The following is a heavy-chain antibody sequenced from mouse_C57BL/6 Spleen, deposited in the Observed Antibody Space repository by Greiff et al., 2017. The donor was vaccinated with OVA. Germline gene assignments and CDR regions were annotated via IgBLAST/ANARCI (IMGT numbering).Heavy chain of an antibody. CDR1: GYTFTSYT. V-gene: IGHV1-4*01. CDR2: INPSSGYT. Sequence: QVQLKESGAELARPGASVKMSCKASGYTFTSYTMHWVKQRPVQGLEWIGYINPSSGYTKYNQKFKDKATLTADKSSSTAYMQLSSLTSEDVDDYYCAVSLSTPRWFDYWGKGTTVTVS. CDR3: AVSLSTPRWFDY. J-gene: IGHJ1*03. D-gene: IGHD6-2*01.